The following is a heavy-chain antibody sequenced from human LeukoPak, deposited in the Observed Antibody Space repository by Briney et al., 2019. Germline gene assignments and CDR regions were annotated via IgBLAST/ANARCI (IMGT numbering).Heavy chain of an antibody. D-gene: IGHD4-11*01. CDR2: IYHIGSI. V-gene: IGHV4-4*02. CDR3: ARGRVSSSTWYSTYYYYFYMDV. J-gene: IGHJ6*03. Sequence: PSGTLSLTCAVSDGSINSGNWWSWVRQPPGKGLEWIGEIYHIGSIKYNPSLESRVTISVDKSKNQFSLKLSSVTAADTAVYFCARGRVSSSTWYSTYYYYFYMDVWGKGTTVTVSS. CDR1: DGSINSGNW.